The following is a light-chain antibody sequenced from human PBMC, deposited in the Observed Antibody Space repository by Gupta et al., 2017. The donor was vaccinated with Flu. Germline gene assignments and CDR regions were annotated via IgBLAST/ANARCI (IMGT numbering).Light chain of an antibody. Sequence: DSVMTQTPLSSPVTLGQPASIPCRSSQSLVRSDGNTYLGWLQQRPGQPPRLLIYDASNRFSGVPDRFSGSGAGTDFTLKISRVEAEDVGVYYCMQGRQLLTFGGGTKVEIK. CDR2: DAS. J-gene: IGKJ4*01. CDR3: MQGRQLLT. V-gene: IGKV2-24*01. CDR1: QSLVRSDGNTY.